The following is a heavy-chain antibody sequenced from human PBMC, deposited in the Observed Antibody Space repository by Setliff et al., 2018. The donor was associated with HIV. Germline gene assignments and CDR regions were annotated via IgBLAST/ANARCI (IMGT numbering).Heavy chain of an antibody. V-gene: IGHV1-18*04. CDR1: GYTFTTYG. CDR2: ISPNFGHT. D-gene: IGHD6-19*01. J-gene: IGHJ6*02. CDR3: ARLGSGWSDSYYYAMDI. Sequence: ASAKVSCKASGYTFTTYGISWVRRAPGHGLEWMGWISPNFGHTKYAQKFLDRVTMTIDTATSRAYMELRSLRSDDTAVYFCARLGSGWSDSYYYAMDIWGQGTTVTVSS.